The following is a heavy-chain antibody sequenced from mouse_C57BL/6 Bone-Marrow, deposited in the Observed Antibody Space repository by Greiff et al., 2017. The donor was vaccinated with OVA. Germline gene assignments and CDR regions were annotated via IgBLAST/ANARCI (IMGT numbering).Heavy chain of an antibody. J-gene: IGHJ4*01. V-gene: IGHV5-17*01. Sequence: EVKLMESGGGLVKPGGSLKLSCAASGFTFSDYGMHWVRQAPEKGLEWVAYISSGSSTIYYADTVKGRFTISRDNAKNTLFLQMTSLRSEDTAMYYCARGTGIAMDYWGQGTSVTVSS. D-gene: IGHD4-1*01. CDR1: GFTFSDYG. CDR2: ISSGSSTI. CDR3: ARGTGIAMDY.